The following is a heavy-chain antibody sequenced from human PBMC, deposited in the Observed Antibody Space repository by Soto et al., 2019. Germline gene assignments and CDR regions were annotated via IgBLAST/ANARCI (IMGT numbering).Heavy chain of an antibody. V-gene: IGHV3-23*01. J-gene: IGHJ4*02. CDR1: GFTFSSYV. D-gene: IGHD5-18*01. CDR3: AKPDTSIVTSFDY. Sequence: VQLLESGGGLVQPGGSLRLSCVTSGFTFSSYVMSWVRQAPGKGLEWVSAISGGGDNTYYADSVKGRFTISRDNSKHTLYLQMNSLRAEDTAVYYCAKPDTSIVTSFDYWGQGTLVTVSS. CDR2: ISGGGDNT.